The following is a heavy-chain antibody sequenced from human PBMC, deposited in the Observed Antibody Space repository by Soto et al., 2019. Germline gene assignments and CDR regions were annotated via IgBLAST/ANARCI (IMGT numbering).Heavy chain of an antibody. Sequence: SLRLSCAASGFTFSNYAMTWVRRAPGKGLEWVSAITNGGGSTYYADSVRGRFTLSRDNSKNTLFLQMNSLRAEDTAIYYCAKSGAGSGSYYYVDYWGQGTQVTV. CDR1: GFTFSNYA. D-gene: IGHD1-26*01. V-gene: IGHV3-23*01. CDR2: ITNGGGST. J-gene: IGHJ4*02. CDR3: AKSGAGSGSYYYVDY.